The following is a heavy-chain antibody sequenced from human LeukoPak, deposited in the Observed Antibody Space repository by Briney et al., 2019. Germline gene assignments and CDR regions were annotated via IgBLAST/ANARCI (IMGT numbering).Heavy chain of an antibody. D-gene: IGHD2-2*01. V-gene: IGHV4-38-2*02. Sequence: SETLSLTCTVSGYSISSGYYWGWIRQPPGKGLEWIGSIYHSGSTYYNPSLKSRVTISVDTSKNQFSLKLSSVTAADTAVYYCARATYCSSTSCYWGADWFDPWGQGTLVTLSS. CDR1: GYSISSGYY. CDR2: IYHSGST. J-gene: IGHJ5*02. CDR3: ARATYCSSTSCYWGADWFDP.